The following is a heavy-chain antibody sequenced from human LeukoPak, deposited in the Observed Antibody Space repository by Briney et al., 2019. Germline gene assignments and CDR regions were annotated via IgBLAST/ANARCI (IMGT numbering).Heavy chain of an antibody. CDR1: GFTFDDYA. Sequence: GGSLRLSCAASGFTFDDYAMHWVRQAPGKGLEWVSGISWNSGSIGYADSVKGRFTISRDNAKNSLYLKMNSLRAEDTALYYCAKDMGEYYDSSGYPYDYWGQGTLVTVSS. J-gene: IGHJ4*02. CDR3: AKDMGEYYDSSGYPYDY. V-gene: IGHV3-9*01. CDR2: ISWNSGSI. D-gene: IGHD3-22*01.